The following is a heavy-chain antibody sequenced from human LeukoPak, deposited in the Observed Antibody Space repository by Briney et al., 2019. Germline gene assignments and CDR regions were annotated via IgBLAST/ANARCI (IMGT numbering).Heavy chain of an antibody. CDR3: ARGHYGDLYYFDY. Sequence: GGSLRLSCAASGFTVSSNYMSWVRQAPGKGLEWVSVICSGGSTYYADSAKGRFTISRDNSKNTLYLQMNSLRAGDTAVYYCARGHYGDLYYFDYWGQGTLVTVSS. CDR1: GFTVSSNY. V-gene: IGHV3-66*01. CDR2: ICSGGST. D-gene: IGHD4-17*01. J-gene: IGHJ4*02.